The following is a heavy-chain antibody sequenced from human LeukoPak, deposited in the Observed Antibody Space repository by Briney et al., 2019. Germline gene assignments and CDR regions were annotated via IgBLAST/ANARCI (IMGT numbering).Heavy chain of an antibody. Sequence: SETLSLTCTVSGGSISSYYWSWIRQPAGKGLEWIGRIYTSGSTNYNPSLKSRVTMSVDTSKNQFSLKLSSVTAADTAVYYCARVITDNPYYYYYMDVWGKGTTVTVSS. V-gene: IGHV4-4*07. D-gene: IGHD1-14*01. CDR3: ARVITDNPYYYYYMDV. J-gene: IGHJ6*03. CDR2: IYTSGST. CDR1: GGSISSYY.